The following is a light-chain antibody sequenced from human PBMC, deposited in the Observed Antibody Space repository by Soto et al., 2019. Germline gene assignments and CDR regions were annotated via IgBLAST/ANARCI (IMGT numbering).Light chain of an antibody. J-gene: IGLJ1*01. V-gene: IGLV2-23*02. Sequence: QSALAQPASVSGSPGQSITISCTGTSSDVGSYNLVSWYQQHPGKAPKLVIYEVSKRPSGVSNRFSGSKSGNTASLTISGLQAEDEADYYCCSYAGSTNYVFGTGTKVTVL. CDR1: SSDVGSYNL. CDR2: EVS. CDR3: CSYAGSTNYV.